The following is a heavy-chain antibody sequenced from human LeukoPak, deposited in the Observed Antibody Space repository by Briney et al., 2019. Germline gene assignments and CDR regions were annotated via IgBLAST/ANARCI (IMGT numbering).Heavy chain of an antibody. V-gene: IGHV3-21*01. Sequence: PGGSLRLSCAASGFTFSSYSMNWVRQAPGKGLEWVSSISSSSSYIYYADSVKGRFTISRDNAKNSLYLQMNSLRAEDTAVYYCARDIAAAGIGTAYWGQRTLVTVSS. CDR2: ISSSSSYI. D-gene: IGHD6-13*01. J-gene: IGHJ4*02. CDR3: ARDIAAAGIGTAY. CDR1: GFTFSSYS.